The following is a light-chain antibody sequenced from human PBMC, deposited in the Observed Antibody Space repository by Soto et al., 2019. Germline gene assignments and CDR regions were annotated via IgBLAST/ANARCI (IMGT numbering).Light chain of an antibody. Sequence: QSVLTQPRSVSGSPGQSVTISCTGTSSDVGYYNYVSWYQQHPGKAPKLMIYDVSKRPSGVPDRFSGSKSGNTASLTISGLQAEDEADYYCCSYAGSYTFVLFGGGTKVTVL. CDR1: SSDVGYYNY. J-gene: IGLJ2*01. CDR3: CSYAGSYTFVL. V-gene: IGLV2-11*01. CDR2: DVS.